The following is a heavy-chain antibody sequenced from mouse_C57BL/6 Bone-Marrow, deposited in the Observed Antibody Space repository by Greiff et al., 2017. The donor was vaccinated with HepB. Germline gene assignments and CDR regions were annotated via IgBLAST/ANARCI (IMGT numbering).Heavy chain of an antibody. CDR2: ISNGGGST. J-gene: IGHJ4*01. CDR3: ARHGMDY. CDR1: GFTFSDYY. Sequence: EVMLVESGGGLVQPGGSLKLSCAASGFTFSDYYMYWVRQTPEKRLEWVAYISNGGGSTYYPDTVKGRFTISRDNAKNTLYLQMSRLKSEDTAKYYCARHGMDYWGQGTSVTVSS. V-gene: IGHV5-12*01.